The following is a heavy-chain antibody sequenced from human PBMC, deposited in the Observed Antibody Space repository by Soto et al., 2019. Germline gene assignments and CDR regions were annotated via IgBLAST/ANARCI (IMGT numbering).Heavy chain of an antibody. D-gene: IGHD2-2*01. V-gene: IGHV3-21*01. CDR1: GFTFSSYS. CDR2: ISSSSYI. CDR3: ARGGDDIVVVPAVGYYYYGMDV. Sequence: PGGSLRLSCAASGFTFSSYSMNWVRQAPGKGLEWVSSISSSSYIYYADSVKGRFTISRDNAKNSLYLQMNSLRAEDTAVYYCARGGDDIVVVPAVGYYYYGMDVWGQGTTVTVSS. J-gene: IGHJ6*02.